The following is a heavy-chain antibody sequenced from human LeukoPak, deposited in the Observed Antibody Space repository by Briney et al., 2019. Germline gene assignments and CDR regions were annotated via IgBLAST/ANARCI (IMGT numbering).Heavy chain of an antibody. J-gene: IGHJ4*02. D-gene: IGHD3-22*01. CDR2: ISYDGNHK. Sequence: HPGGSLRLSCVGSGFTFRSYGIHWVRQAPGKGLEWVAVISYDGNHKQFADSVKGRFTISRDNSKNTVYLQMNSLRAEDTAVYYCAKDPTHFRVWDDYDNTRLNSWGQGTLVTVSS. CDR1: GFTFRSYG. V-gene: IGHV3-30*18. CDR3: AKDPTHFRVWDDYDNTRLNS.